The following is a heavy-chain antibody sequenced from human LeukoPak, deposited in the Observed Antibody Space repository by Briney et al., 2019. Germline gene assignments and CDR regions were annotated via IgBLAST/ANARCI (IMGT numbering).Heavy chain of an antibody. CDR3: ARTFDDSRENWFDP. D-gene: IGHD2/OR15-2a*01. V-gene: IGHV1-69*04. CDR2: IIPILGIA. J-gene: IGHJ5*02. Sequence: ASVKVSCKASGGTFSSYAISWVRQAPGQGLEWMGRIIPILGIANYAQKFQGRVTITADKSTSTAYMELSSPRSEDTAVYYCARTFDDSRENWFDPWGQGTLVTVSS. CDR1: GGTFSSYA.